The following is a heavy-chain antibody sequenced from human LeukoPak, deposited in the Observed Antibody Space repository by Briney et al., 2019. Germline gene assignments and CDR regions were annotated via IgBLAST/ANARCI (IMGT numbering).Heavy chain of an antibody. Sequence: GGSLRLSCATSGFAFSSYGTHWVRQAPGKGLEWVGFIRYDGTIKYYADSMKGRFTISRDNSKNTLYLQMNTLRADDTAVNYCAKNAATYYYDSSGYCDHFDYWGQGTLVTVSS. CDR3: AKNAATYYYDSSGYCDHFDY. D-gene: IGHD3-22*01. CDR2: IRYDGTIK. J-gene: IGHJ4*02. V-gene: IGHV3-30*02. CDR1: GFAFSSYG.